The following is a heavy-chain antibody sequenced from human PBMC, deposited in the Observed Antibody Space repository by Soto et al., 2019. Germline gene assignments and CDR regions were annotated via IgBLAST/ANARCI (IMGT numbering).Heavy chain of an antibody. CDR1: GGTFSTYA. Sequence: QVQLVQSGAEVKKPESSVKVSCKAPGGTFSTYAISWVRQAPGQGLEWMGGIIPMFGRANYAQRFQDRVTITADASTNTVYMELSSLRPEDTAVYFCASGIQLWLRRINNGYSGWGQGTLVTVSS. V-gene: IGHV1-69*12. D-gene: IGHD5-18*01. CDR2: IIPMFGRA. CDR3: ASGIQLWLRRINNGYSG. J-gene: IGHJ4*02.